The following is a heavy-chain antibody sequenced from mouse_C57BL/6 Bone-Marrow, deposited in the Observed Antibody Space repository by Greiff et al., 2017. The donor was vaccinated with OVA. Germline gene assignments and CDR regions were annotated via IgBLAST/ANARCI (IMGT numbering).Heavy chain of an antibody. CDR2: INPNYGTT. D-gene: IGHD2-3*01. J-gene: IGHJ2*01. V-gene: IGHV1-39*01. Sequence: VQLQQSGPELVKPGASVKISCRASVYSFPDYNMNWVKQTNEKSLEWIGVINPNYGTTGYNQKFKGKATLTVDQSSSTAYMQLNSLTSEDSAVYYCAMNGYYLFDYWGQGTTLTVSS. CDR1: VYSFPDYN. CDR3: AMNGYYLFDY.